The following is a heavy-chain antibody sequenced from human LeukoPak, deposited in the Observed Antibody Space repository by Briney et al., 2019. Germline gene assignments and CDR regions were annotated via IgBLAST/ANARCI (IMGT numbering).Heavy chain of an antibody. J-gene: IGHJ4*02. CDR3: ARDQGYYDSSGLLDY. V-gene: IGHV4-34*01. D-gene: IGHD3-22*01. CDR1: GGSFSGYY. Sequence: SETLSLTCAVYGGSFSGYYWSWIRQPPGKGLEWIGEINHSGSTNYNPSLKSRVTISVDTSKNQFSLKLSSVTAADTAVYYCARDQGYYDSSGLLDYWGQGTLVTVSS. CDR2: INHSGST.